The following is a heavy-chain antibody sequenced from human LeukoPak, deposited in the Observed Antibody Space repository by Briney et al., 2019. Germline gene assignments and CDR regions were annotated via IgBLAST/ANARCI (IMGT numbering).Heavy chain of an antibody. CDR1: GFTFDDYA. V-gene: IGHV3-9*01. CDR3: AKASRIPLLWFGEASNGMGV. CDR2: ISWNSGSI. D-gene: IGHD3-10*01. J-gene: IGHJ6*02. Sequence: PGRSLRLSCAASGFTFDDYAMHWVRQAPGKGLEWVSGISWNSGSIGYADSVKGRFTISRDNAKNSLYLQMNSLRAEDTALYYCAKASRIPLLWFGEASNGMGVWGQGTTVTVSS.